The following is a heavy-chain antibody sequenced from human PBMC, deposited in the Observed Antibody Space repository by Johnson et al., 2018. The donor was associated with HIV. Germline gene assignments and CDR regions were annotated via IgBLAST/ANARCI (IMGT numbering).Heavy chain of an antibody. CDR3: ARAPACLRGFDI. Sequence: EVQLVESGGGLVQPGGSLRLSCAVSGFTVSSNYMTWVRRAPGKGLEWVSVISSDGNTYYADSVKGRFSISRDNSKNTLYLQMNRLTVEDTALYYCARAPACLRGFDIWGQGTMVTVSS. V-gene: IGHV3-66*01. CDR2: ISSDGNT. D-gene: IGHD5/OR15-5a*01. J-gene: IGHJ3*02. CDR1: GFTVSSNY.